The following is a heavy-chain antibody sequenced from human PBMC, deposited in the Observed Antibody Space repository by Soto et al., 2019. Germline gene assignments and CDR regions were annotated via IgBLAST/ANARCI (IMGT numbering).Heavy chain of an antibody. V-gene: IGHV3-20*04. D-gene: IGHD2-2*01. CDR1: GFTFDDYG. J-gene: IGHJ6*02. CDR2: INWNGGST. CDR3: ARDPLYYCSSTSCYDGMDV. Sequence: GGSLRLSCAASGFTFDDYGMSWVRQAPRKGLEWVSGINWNGGSTGYADSVKGRFTISRDNAKNSLYLQMNSLRAEDTALYYCARDPLYYCSSTSCYDGMDVWGQGTTVTAP.